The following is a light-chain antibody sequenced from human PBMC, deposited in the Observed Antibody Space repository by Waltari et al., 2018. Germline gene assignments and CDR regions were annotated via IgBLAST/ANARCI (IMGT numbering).Light chain of an antibody. Sequence: QSVLTQPPSVTAAPGQKVSISCSGSSSNIGNSDVYWYQQVPGTAPKLLIFETNLRPSGIPDRFSGSKSGTSATLGITGLQTGDEANYYCGTWDTSLSAGVFGGGTKLTVL. J-gene: IGLJ3*02. CDR1: SSNIGNSD. CDR3: GTWDTSLSAGV. CDR2: ETN. V-gene: IGLV1-51*02.